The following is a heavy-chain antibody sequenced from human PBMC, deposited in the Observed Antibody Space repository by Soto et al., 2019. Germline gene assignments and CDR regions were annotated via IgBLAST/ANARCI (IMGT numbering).Heavy chain of an antibody. D-gene: IGHD6-6*01. CDR3: ARHSSGYGMDV. J-gene: IGHJ6*02. CDR1: GGSISSSSYY. CDR2: IYYSGST. Sequence: SETLSLTCTVSGGSISSSSYYWGWIRQPPGKGLEWIGSIYYSGSTYYNPSLKSRVTISVDTSKNQFSLKLSSVTAADTAVYYCARHSSGYGMDVWGQGTTVTVSS. V-gene: IGHV4-39*01.